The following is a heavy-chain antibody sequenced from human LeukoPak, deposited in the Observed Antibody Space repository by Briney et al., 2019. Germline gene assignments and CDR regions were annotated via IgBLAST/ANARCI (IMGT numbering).Heavy chain of an antibody. Sequence: GGSLRLSCAASGFTFSDYYMSWIRQAPGKGLEWVSYISSSGSTIYYADSVKGRFTISRDNAKNSLYLQMNSLRAEDTAVYYCAKDPGGIAVAEYYFDYWGQGTLVTVSS. V-gene: IGHV3-11*04. CDR2: ISSSGSTI. D-gene: IGHD6-19*01. J-gene: IGHJ4*02. CDR1: GFTFSDYY. CDR3: AKDPGGIAVAEYYFDY.